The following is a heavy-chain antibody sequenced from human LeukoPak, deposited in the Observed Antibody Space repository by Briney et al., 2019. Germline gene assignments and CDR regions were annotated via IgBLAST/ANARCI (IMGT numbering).Heavy chain of an antibody. D-gene: IGHD3-3*01. CDR2: IWYDGSNK. CDR1: GFTFSSYG. Sequence: GRSLRLSCAASGFTFSSYGMHWVRQAPGKGLEWVAVIWYDGSNKYYADSVKGRFTISRDNSKNTLYLQMNSLRAEGTAVYYCARDGALTIFGVVMDVWGQGTTVTVSS. V-gene: IGHV3-33*01. J-gene: IGHJ6*02. CDR3: ARDGALTIFGVVMDV.